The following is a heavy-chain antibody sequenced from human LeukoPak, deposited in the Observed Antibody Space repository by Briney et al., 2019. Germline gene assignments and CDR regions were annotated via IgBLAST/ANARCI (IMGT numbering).Heavy chain of an antibody. J-gene: IGHJ4*02. CDR3: ARGYFGYYDSSGYITLPPLDY. CDR2: ISGSGGST. CDR1: GFTFSSYA. V-gene: IGHV3-23*01. D-gene: IGHD3-22*01. Sequence: QPGGSLRLSCAASGFTFSSYAMSWVRQAPGKGLEWVSAISGSGGSTYYADSVKGRFTISRDNSKNTLYLQMNSLRAEDTAVYYCARGYFGYYDSSGYITLPPLDYWGQGTLVTVSS.